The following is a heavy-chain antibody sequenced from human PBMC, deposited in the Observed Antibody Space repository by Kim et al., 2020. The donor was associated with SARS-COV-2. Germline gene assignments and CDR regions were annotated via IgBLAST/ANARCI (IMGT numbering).Heavy chain of an antibody. D-gene: IGHD6-13*01. J-gene: IGHJ4*02. Sequence: SAQKFRGRVTMTRDTSTSTVYMGLSSLGSEDTAVYYCARNGGGSSSWYDYWGQGTLVTVSS. V-gene: IGHV1-46*01. CDR3: ARNGGGSSSWYDY.